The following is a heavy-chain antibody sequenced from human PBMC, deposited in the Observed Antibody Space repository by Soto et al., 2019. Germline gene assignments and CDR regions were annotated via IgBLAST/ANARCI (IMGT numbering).Heavy chain of an antibody. CDR1: GFTFSDYY. Sequence: PGGSLRLSCAASGFTFSDYYMDWVRQAPGKGLEWVGRTRNKANSYTTEYAASVKGRFTISRDESKNSLYLQMNSLKTEDTAVYYCTRVGGSSGWQYGMDVWGQGTTVTVSS. CDR2: TRNKANSYTT. CDR3: TRVGGSSGWQYGMDV. D-gene: IGHD6-19*01. J-gene: IGHJ6*02. V-gene: IGHV3-72*01.